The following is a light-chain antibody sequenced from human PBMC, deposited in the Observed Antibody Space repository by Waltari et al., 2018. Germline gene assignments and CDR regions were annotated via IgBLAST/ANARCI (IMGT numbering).Light chain of an antibody. CDR3: QTWVTGIRVV. Sequence: QLVLTQSPSASASLGASVKLTCTLSSGHSTYAIAWHQQQPGEGPRYLMKVDSNGGHFKGDGIPDRFSGSSSGTERYLTISSLQSDDEADYYCQTWVTGIRVVFGGGTKLTVL. V-gene: IGLV4-69*02. J-gene: IGLJ2*01. CDR2: VDSNGGH. CDR1: SGHSTYA.